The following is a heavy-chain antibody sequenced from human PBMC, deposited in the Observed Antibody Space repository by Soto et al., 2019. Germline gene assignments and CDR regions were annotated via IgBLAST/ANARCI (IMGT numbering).Heavy chain of an antibody. CDR2: IYYSGST. V-gene: IGHV4-59*01. D-gene: IGHD2-8*01. CDR3: ARDFGYCSNGVCYTIFDY. J-gene: IGHJ4*02. CDR1: GGSISSYY. Sequence: TSETLSLTCTVSGGSISSYYWSWIRQPPGKGLEWIGYIYYSGSTNYNPSLKSRVTISVDTSKNQFSLKLRSVTAADTAVYYCARDFGYCSNGVCYTIFDYWGQGTLVTVSS.